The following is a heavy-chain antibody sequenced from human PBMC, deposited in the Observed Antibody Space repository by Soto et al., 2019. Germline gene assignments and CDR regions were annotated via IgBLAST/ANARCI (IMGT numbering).Heavy chain of an antibody. J-gene: IGHJ4*01. CDR1: GGSFSGYY. Sequence: SETLSLTCAVYGGSFSGYYWSWIRQPPGKGLEWIGEINHSGSTNYNPSLKSRVTISVDTSKNQFSLKLSSVTAADTAVYYCARGPRYYFDYWGHGTLVTVSS. CDR2: INHSGST. CDR3: ARGPRYYFDY. V-gene: IGHV4-34*01.